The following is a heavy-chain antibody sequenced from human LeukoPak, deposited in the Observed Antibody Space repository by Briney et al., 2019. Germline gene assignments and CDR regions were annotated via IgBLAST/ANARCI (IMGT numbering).Heavy chain of an antibody. CDR3: ASSMGFWNAEFTSITD. V-gene: IGHV3-23*01. J-gene: IGHJ4*02. CDR2: INSGGGVT. D-gene: IGHD1-1*01. CDR1: GFIFSAFG. Sequence: PRGSLRLSCAASGFIFSAFGMTWVRQPPGKGLEWVSAINSGGGVTYYADSVKGRFTISRDNSENTLFLQMDSLRAEDTAVYFCASSMGFWNAEFTSITDWGQGTQVTVSS.